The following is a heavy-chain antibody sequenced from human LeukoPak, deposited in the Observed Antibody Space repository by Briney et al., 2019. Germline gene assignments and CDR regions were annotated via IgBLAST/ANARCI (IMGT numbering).Heavy chain of an antibody. Sequence: SETLSLTCAVFGGSFSGYYWSWIRQPPGKGLDWIAEINHSGSTNYNPSLKSRVTISVDTSKNHFSLNLSSVTAADTAVYYCARGGRIPIFGVTHTYFDYWGQGTLVTVSS. CDR1: GGSFSGYY. CDR3: ARGGRIPIFGVTHTYFDY. V-gene: IGHV4-34*01. D-gene: IGHD3-3*01. CDR2: INHSGST. J-gene: IGHJ4*02.